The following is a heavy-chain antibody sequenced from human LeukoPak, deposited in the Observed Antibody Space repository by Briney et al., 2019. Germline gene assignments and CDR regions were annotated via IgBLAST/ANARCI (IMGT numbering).Heavy chain of an antibody. CDR2: IHYSGST. CDR3: ARVGVDIAADGHFGY. J-gene: IGHJ4*02. Sequence: PWETLSLTCNVSGCTFSSSRYYWGWMPPPPGKGLLWFGSIHYSGSTYYNQTLKSRVTISIDTSKSQFSLKLSCVTAEDTAVYYCARVGVDIAADGHFGYWGQVTMVTVSS. CDR1: GCTFSSSRYY. V-gene: IGHV4-39*07. D-gene: IGHD6-13*01.